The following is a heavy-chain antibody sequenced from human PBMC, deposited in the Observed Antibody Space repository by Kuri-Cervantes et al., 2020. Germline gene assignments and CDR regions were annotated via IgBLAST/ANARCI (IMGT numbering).Heavy chain of an antibody. Sequence: GGSLRLSCAAFGFTFSGSSVNWVRQTSGKGLEWVGRIRSKANNYATAYAASVKGRLTIFRDDSKNTAYLQMNSLKTEDTAVYYCARVPTMVRGVTPYFDYWGQGTLVTVSS. CDR3: ARVPTMVRGVTPYFDY. D-gene: IGHD3-10*01. CDR2: IRSKANNYAT. J-gene: IGHJ4*02. CDR1: GFTFSGSS. V-gene: IGHV3-73*01.